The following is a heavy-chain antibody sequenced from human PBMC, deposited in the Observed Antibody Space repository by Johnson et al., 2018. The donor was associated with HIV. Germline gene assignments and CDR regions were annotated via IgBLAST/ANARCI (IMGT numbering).Heavy chain of an antibody. V-gene: IGHV3-15*01. CDR3: TTDYVVLVVFDAFDM. J-gene: IGHJ3*02. Sequence: VQLVESGGGLLKPGGSLRLSCAASGFTFTNAWMTWIRQAPGKGLAWVGRVHSKTDGGTIDYAATVKGRFTISRDDSKNTLYLQMNSLKAEDTAMYYCTTDYVVLVVFDAFDMWGQGTMVTVSS. D-gene: IGHD2-8*02. CDR2: VHSKTDGGTI. CDR1: GFTFTNAW.